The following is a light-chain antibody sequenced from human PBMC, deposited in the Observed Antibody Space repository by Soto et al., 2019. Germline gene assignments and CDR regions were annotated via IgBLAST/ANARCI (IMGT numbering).Light chain of an antibody. CDR1: QSVSSSY. CDR2: GAS. CDR3: QQYGSSPPSYT. V-gene: IGKV3-20*01. Sequence: EIVLTQSPGTLSLSPGERATLSCRASQSVSSSYLAWYQQKPGQAPRLLIYGASSRATGIPDRFSGSGSGKDFTLTISRLEREDFAVYYCQQYGSSPPSYTFGQGTKLEIK. J-gene: IGKJ2*01.